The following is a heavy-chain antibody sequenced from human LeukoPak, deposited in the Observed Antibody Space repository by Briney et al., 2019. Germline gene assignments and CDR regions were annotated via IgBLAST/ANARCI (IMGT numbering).Heavy chain of an antibody. CDR1: GGSISSGGYY. D-gene: IGHD5-24*01. V-gene: IGHV4-31*03. J-gene: IGHJ4*02. CDR3: ARGDRRGGYNFNY. Sequence: SETLSLTCTVSGGSISSGGYYWSWIRQHPGKGLEWIGYIYYSGSTYYNPSLKSRVTISVDTSKNQLSLKLSSVTAADTAVYYCARGDRRGGYNFNYWGQGTLVTVSS. CDR2: IYYSGST.